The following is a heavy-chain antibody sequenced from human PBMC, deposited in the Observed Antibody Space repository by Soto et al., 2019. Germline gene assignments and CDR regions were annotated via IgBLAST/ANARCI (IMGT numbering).Heavy chain of an antibody. J-gene: IGHJ6*02. CDR3: AREDDYGYRYINYGLDV. D-gene: IGHD4-17*01. CDR2: ISFDGTKK. Sequence: QAQLVESGGGVVQPGRSLRLSCAASGFTFNIYALHWVRQAPGKGLECVAVISFDGTKKYYSDSVKGRFTISRDNLKNPLYLQMNNLRVEDAALYFCAREDDYGYRYINYGLDVWGQGTTVTVSS. CDR1: GFTFNIYA. V-gene: IGHV3-30-3*01.